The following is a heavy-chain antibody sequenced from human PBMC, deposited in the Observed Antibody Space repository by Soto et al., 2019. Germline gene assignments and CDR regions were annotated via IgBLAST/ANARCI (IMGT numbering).Heavy chain of an antibody. V-gene: IGHV1-2*04. D-gene: IGHD6-6*01. CDR1: GYTFTGYY. J-gene: IGHJ6*02. Sequence: QVQLVQSGAGVKKPGASVKVSCKASGYTFTGYYMHWVRQAPGKGLEWVGWINPNSGGTNYAQKFQGWVTMTRDTSNSPDYMELGRVRSDGRAVDCCARGRIAARQDYYYGMDVWGQGTKVTVSS. CDR3: ARGRIAARQDYYYGMDV. CDR2: INPNSGGT.